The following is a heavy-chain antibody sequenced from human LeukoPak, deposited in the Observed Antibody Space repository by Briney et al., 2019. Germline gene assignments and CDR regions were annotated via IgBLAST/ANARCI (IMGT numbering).Heavy chain of an antibody. J-gene: IGHJ4*02. CDR3: ARDYASGSGWYFDY. CDR2: ISYDGSNK. Sequence: GGSLRLSRAASGFTFSSYAMHWVRQAPGKGLEWVAVISYDGSNKYYADSVKGRFTISRDNSKNTLYLQMNSLRAEDTAVYYCARDYASGSGWYFDYWGQGTLVTVSS. D-gene: IGHD6-19*01. V-gene: IGHV3-30*04. CDR1: GFTFSSYA.